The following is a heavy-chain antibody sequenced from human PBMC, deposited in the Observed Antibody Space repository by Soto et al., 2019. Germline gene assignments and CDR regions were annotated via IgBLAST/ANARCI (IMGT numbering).Heavy chain of an antibody. J-gene: IGHJ2*01. CDR3: VKHKSAKQLVLWYFDI. Sequence: GGSLRLSCAASGFTFSSYAMSWVRQAPGKGLEWVSGIIASGGSTYYADSVKGRFTISRDNSKNMLYLQVNSLRAEETAVYYCVKHKSAKQLVLWYFDIWGRGTLVTVSS. CDR2: IIASGGST. CDR1: GFTFSSYA. V-gene: IGHV3-23*01. D-gene: IGHD6-13*01.